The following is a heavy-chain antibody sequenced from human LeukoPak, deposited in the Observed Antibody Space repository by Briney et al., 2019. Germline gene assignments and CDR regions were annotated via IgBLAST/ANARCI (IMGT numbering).Heavy chain of an antibody. D-gene: IGHD3-16*01. V-gene: IGHV4-61*02. CDR2: IYTSGST. CDR1: GGSISSGSYY. Sequence: SQTLSLTCTVSGGSISSGSYYWSWIRQPAGKGLEWIGRIYTSGSTNYNPSLESRVTISVDTSKNQFSLKLSSVTAADTAVYYCARSLDTFDDYWGQGTLVTVSS. J-gene: IGHJ4*02. CDR3: ARSLDTFDDY.